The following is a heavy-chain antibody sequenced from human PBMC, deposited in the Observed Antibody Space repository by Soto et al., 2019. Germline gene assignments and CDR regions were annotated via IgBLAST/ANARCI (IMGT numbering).Heavy chain of an antibody. CDR1: GYIFTKYY. D-gene: IGHD3-16*01. CDR2: INVYNGKA. V-gene: IGHV1-18*01. Sequence: QVQLVQSVTELRKPGASVKLSCKASGYIFTKYYIAWVRQAPGHGLEWMGMINVYNGKANYGQAFRGRVIMTTDTSTNTAYMDLRSLTSDDTGVYYCVRWDGFFGAGGVDWGQGTLVTVSS. CDR3: VRWDGFFGAGGVD. J-gene: IGHJ4*02.